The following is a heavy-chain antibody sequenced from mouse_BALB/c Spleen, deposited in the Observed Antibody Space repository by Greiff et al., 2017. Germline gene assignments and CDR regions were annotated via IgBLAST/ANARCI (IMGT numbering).Heavy chain of an antibody. V-gene: IGHV3-2*02. CDR2: ISYSGST. CDR3: AREATMVTFDY. J-gene: IGHJ2*01. D-gene: IGHD2-2*01. CDR1: GYSITSDYA. Sequence: EVMLVESGPGLVKPSQSLSLTCTVTGYSITSDYAWNWIRQFPGNKLEWMGYISYSGSTSYNPSLKSRISITRDTSKNQFFLQLNSVTTEDTATYYCAREATMVTFDYWGQGTTLTVSS.